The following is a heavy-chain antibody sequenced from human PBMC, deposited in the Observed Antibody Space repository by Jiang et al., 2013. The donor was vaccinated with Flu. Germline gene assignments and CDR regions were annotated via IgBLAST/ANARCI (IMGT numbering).Heavy chain of an antibody. CDR3: AGAYCSSSINCPPWS. CDR1: GFTFSTYS. Sequence: VQLVESGGGLVQPGGSLRLSCAASGFTFSTYSMNWVRQAPGKGLEWVSYIGSSSSTIYYADSVKGRFTISRDNAKNSLYLQMNSLRAEDTAVYYCAGAYCSSSINCPPWSWG. CDR2: IGSSSSTI. V-gene: IGHV3-48*01. D-gene: IGHD2-2*01. J-gene: IGHJ5*01.